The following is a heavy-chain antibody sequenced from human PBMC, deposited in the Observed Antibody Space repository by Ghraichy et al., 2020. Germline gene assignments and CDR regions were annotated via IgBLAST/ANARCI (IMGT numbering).Heavy chain of an antibody. CDR3: ARKMWDIVLMVYAPSGHAFDI. CDR1: GFTFSSYA. V-gene: IGHV3-23*01. D-gene: IGHD2-8*01. J-gene: IGHJ3*02. CDR2: ISGSGGST. Sequence: GGSLRLSCAASGFTFSSYAMSWVRQAPGKGLEWVSAISGSGGSTYYADSVKGRFTISRDNSKNTLYLQMNSLRAEDTAVYYCARKMWDIVLMVYAPSGHAFDIWGQGTMVTVSS.